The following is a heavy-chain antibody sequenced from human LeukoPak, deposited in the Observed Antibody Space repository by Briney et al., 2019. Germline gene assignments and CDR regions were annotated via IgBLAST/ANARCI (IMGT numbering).Heavy chain of an antibody. CDR2: INHRGST. J-gene: IGHJ4*02. CDR3: ARVRGGNSDY. D-gene: IGHD4-23*01. V-gene: IGHV4-34*01. Sequence: SSETLSLTCAVYGGSFSGYYWSWIRQPPGKGLEWIGEINHRGSTNYNPSLKSRVTISVDTSKNQFSLKLSSVTAADTAVYYCARVRGGNSDYWGQGTLVTVSS. CDR1: GGSFSGYY.